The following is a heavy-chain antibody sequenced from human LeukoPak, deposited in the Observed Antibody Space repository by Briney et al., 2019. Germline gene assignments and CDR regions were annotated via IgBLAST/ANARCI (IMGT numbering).Heavy chain of an antibody. CDR2: IYYSGST. CDR3: ATSRYSYGFLENWFDP. Sequence: SETLSLTCTVSGGSISSSSYYWGWIRQPPGKGLEWIGSIYYSGSTYYNPSLKSRVTISVDTSKNQFSLKLSSVTAADTAVYYCATSRYSYGFLENWFDPWGQGTLVTVSS. D-gene: IGHD5-18*01. V-gene: IGHV4-39*01. CDR1: GGSISSSSYY. J-gene: IGHJ5*02.